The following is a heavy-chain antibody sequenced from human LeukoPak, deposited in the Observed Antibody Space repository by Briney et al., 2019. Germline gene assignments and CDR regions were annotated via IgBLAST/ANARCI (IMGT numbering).Heavy chain of an antibody. CDR3: ARDKMVGPTNFDY. CDR1: GFTFSRYA. D-gene: IGHD2-8*01. Sequence: PGGSLRLSCAASGFTFSRYAMSWVRQAPGKGLEWVSTISGSGGSTYYAYSVRGRFTISRDNSKNALYLQMNSLGAEDTAVYSCARDKMVGPTNFDYWGQGTLVPVSS. J-gene: IGHJ4*02. V-gene: IGHV3-23*01. CDR2: ISGSGGST.